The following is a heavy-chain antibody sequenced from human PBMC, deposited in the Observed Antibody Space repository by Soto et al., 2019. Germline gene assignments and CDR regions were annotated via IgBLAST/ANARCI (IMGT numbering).Heavy chain of an antibody. CDR1: GYSFTSYW. Sequence: EYLKISWKGSGYSFTSYWIGWVRQMPGKGLDSMALIYRSDADSIYRLSFQGQLPTPAEESSRDVYLQVSSLDASGTAMYYCARAGRATWGYYYSYYGMGVWGPGTTVTVS. CDR3: ARAGRATWGYYYSYYGMGV. CDR2: IYRSDADS. J-gene: IGHJ6*02. V-gene: IGHV5-51*01. D-gene: IGHD1-26*01.